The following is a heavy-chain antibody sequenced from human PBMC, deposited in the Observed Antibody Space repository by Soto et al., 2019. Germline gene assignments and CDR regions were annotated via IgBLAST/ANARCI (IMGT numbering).Heavy chain of an antibody. CDR2: ISAYNGNT. D-gene: IGHD3-22*01. V-gene: IGHV1-18*01. Sequence: QVQLVQSGAEVKKPGASVKVSCKASGYTFTSYGISWVRQAPGQGLEWMGWISAYNGNTNYAQKLQGRVTMTTDTSTSTAYMELRSLRSDDTAVYYCAREDYYDSSGYRYWYFDIWGRGTLVTVSS. J-gene: IGHJ2*01. CDR1: GYTFTSYG. CDR3: AREDYYDSSGYRYWYFDI.